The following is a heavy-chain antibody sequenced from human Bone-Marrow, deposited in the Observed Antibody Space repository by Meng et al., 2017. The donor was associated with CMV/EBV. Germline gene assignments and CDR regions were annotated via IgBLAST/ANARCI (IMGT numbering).Heavy chain of an antibody. V-gene: IGHV4-61*01. J-gene: IGHJ4*02. D-gene: IGHD2-21*01. Sequence: SETLSLTCTVSGGSVSSGSYYWSWIRQPPGKGLEWIGYIYYSGSTNYNPSLKSRVTISVDTSKNQFSLKLSSVTAADTAVYYCAGDSSGGDCCSLDYWGQGTLVTVSS. CDR1: GGSVSSGSYY. CDR2: IYYSGST. CDR3: AGDSSGGDCCSLDY.